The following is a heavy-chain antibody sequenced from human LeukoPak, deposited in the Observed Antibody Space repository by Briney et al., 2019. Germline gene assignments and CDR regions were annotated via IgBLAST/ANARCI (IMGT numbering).Heavy chain of an antibody. CDR3: ARGPPYYYDNSGYYPFDL. CDR1: GFTFSSYA. D-gene: IGHD3-22*01. CDR2: ISSSSTYI. V-gene: IGHV3-21*06. J-gene: IGHJ5*02. Sequence: PGGSLRLSCAASGFTFSSYAMNWVRQAPGKGLEWVSAISSSSTYIYYADSGEGRFTISRDNAKNALYMKMNSLRVEDTAVYYCARGPPYYYDNSGYYPFDLWGQGTLVTVSS.